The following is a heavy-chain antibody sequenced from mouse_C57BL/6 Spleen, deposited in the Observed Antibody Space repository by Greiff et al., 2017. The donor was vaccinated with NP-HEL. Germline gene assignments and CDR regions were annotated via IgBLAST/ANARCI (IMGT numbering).Heavy chain of an antibody. CDR2: IYPGDGDT. J-gene: IGHJ3*01. V-gene: IGHV1-82*01. CDR3: ARSPSLYGYDDWFAY. D-gene: IGHD2-2*01. Sequence: QVQLQQSGPELVKPGASVKISCKASGYAFSSSWMNWVKQRPGKGLEWIGRIYPGDGDTNYNGKFKGKATLTADKSSSTAYMQLSSLTSEDSAVYFCARSPSLYGYDDWFAYWGQGTLVTVSA. CDR1: GYAFSSSW.